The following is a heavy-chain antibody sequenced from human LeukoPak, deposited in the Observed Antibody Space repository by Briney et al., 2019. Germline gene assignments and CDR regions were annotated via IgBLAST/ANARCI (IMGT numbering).Heavy chain of an antibody. CDR1: GFTFSSYS. Sequence: PGGSLRLSCAASGFTFSSYSMNWVRQAPGKGLEWVSSISSSSSYIYYADSVKGRFTISRDNAKNSLYLQMNNLRAEDTAVYYCASLADIEAGAVRYWGQGTLVTVSS. V-gene: IGHV3-21*01. D-gene: IGHD1-26*01. CDR3: ASLADIEAGAVRY. CDR2: ISSSSSYI. J-gene: IGHJ4*02.